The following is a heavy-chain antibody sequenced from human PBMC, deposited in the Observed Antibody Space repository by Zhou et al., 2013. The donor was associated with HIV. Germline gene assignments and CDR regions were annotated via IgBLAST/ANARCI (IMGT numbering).Heavy chain of an antibody. J-gene: IGHJ4*02. Sequence: QVQLVQSGAEVKKPGASVKVSCKTSGYTFTDYAIHWVRQAPGQRLEWMGRINAGNSNTKYSQDFHGRVTITTDTSATTVYMELNSLISEDTAIYYCARERGYSDYNNPFNYWGQGSLVTVSS. CDR3: ARERGYSDYNNPFNY. CDR2: INAGNSNT. CDR1: GYTFTDYA. V-gene: IGHV1-3*01. D-gene: IGHD5-12*01.